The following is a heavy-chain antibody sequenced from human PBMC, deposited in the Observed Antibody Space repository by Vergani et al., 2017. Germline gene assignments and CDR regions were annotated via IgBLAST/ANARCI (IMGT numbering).Heavy chain of an antibody. CDR1: GGSFNTYY. Sequence: QVQLEESGPGLVKPSETLSLTCTVSGGSFNTYYWSWIRQSPGKGLEWIGYIYSTGSTNYNPSLNSRGTMSVDTSKNQFSLKLRPVTAADTAVYFCARVMYRDEASTGYRLEWMDVWGQGTTVTISS. J-gene: IGHJ6*02. CDR3: ARVMYRDEASTGYRLEWMDV. V-gene: IGHV4-59*13. CDR2: IYSTGST. D-gene: IGHD3-9*01.